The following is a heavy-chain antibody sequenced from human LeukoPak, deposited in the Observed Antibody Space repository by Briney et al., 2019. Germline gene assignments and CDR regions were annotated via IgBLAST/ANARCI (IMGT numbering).Heavy chain of an antibody. Sequence: PGGSLRLSCAASGFTFSSYSMNWVRQAPGKGLEWVSSISSSSSYIYYADSVKGRFTISRDNAKNSLYLQMNSLRAEDTALYYCAKPVIVGAYLAGAFEIWGRGTMLTVSS. D-gene: IGHD1-26*01. CDR1: GFTFSSYS. J-gene: IGHJ3*02. V-gene: IGHV3-21*01. CDR3: AKPVIVGAYLAGAFEI. CDR2: ISSSSSYI.